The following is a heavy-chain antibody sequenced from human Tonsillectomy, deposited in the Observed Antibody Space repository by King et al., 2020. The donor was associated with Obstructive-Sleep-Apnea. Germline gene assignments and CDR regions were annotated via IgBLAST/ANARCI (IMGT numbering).Heavy chain of an antibody. CDR2: ISYDGSNE. J-gene: IGHJ4*02. D-gene: IGHD7-27*01. CDR1: GFTFSRYA. CDR3: ARGSIELWITSPFDY. Sequence: VQLVESGGGVVQPGRSLRLSCGTSGFTFSRYAVHWVRQAPGKGLEWVAGISYDGSNEYYADSAKGRFTLSRDRPKKTVYLQMDNLSAEDTAVYYCARGSIELWITSPFDYWGQGTLVTVSS. V-gene: IGHV3-30-3*01.